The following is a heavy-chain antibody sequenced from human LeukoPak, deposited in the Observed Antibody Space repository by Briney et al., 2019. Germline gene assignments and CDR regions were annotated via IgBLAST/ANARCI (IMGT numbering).Heavy chain of an antibody. V-gene: IGHV4-59*01. Sequence: SETPSLTCTVSGGSISSYYWSWIRQPPGKGLEWIGYIYYSGSTNYNPSLKSRVTISVDTSKNQFSLKLSSVTAADTAVYYCARALPYYYYMDVWGKGTTVTVSS. CDR2: IYYSGST. J-gene: IGHJ6*03. CDR1: GGSISSYY. CDR3: ARALPYYYYMDV.